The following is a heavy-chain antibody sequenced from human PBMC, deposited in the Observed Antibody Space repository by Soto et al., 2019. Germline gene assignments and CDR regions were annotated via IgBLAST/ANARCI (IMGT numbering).Heavy chain of an antibody. CDR3: ARDLGPTWDRPLDY. Sequence: EVQLVESGGGPVKPGGSLRLSCAASGFTFSSYTMNWVRQAPGKGLEWVSSISSSSIYIYYADSVKGRFTIFRDNAKNSLYLQMNSLRAEDTAVYYCARDLGPTWDRPLDYWGQGTLVTVSS. CDR1: GFTFSSYT. V-gene: IGHV3-21*01. CDR2: ISSSSIYI. J-gene: IGHJ4*02. D-gene: IGHD1-26*01.